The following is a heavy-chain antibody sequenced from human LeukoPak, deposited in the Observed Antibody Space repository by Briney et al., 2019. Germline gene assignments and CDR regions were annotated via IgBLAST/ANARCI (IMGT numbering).Heavy chain of an antibody. CDR1: GDSVSSNSAA. CDR2: TYYRSKWYN. CDR3: AREVVPSMYYYYYYYMDV. V-gene: IGHV6-1*01. Sequence: SQTLSLTCAISGDSVSSNSAAWNWIRQSPSRGLEWLGRTYYRSKWYNDYAVSVKSRITINPDTSKNQFSLQLNSVTPEDTAVYYCAREVVPSMYYYYYYYMDVWGKGTTVTVSS. D-gene: IGHD2/OR15-2a*01. J-gene: IGHJ6*03.